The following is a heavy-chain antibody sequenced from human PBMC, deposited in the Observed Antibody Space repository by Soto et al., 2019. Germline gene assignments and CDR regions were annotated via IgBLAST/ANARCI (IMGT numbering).Heavy chain of an antibody. CDR1: GYTFTSYG. CDR3: ARNTRGIEANYYYGMDV. Sequence: GASVKVSCKASGYTFTSYGISWVRQAPGQGLEWMGWISAYNGNTNYAQKLQGRVTMNTDTSTSTAYMELRSLRSDDMAVYYCARNTRGIEANYYYGMDVWGQGTTVTV. CDR2: ISAYNGNT. J-gene: IGHJ6*02. D-gene: IGHD3-16*01. V-gene: IGHV1-18*03.